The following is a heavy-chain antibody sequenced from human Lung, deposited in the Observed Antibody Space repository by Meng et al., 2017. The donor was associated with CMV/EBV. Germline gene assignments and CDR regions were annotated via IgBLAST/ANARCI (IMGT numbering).Heavy chain of an antibody. CDR2: INHSGST. CDR3: ARAYSYGHTPFNN. CDR1: GGSFSDYY. V-gene: IGHV4-34*01. D-gene: IGHD5-18*01. J-gene: IGHJ4*02. Sequence: WGSLCLXCAVYGGSFSDYYCSWIRQPPGTGLEWIGEINHSGSTNYNPSLKSRITISVDTSKSQFSLKLTSVTAADTAVYYCARAYSYGHTPFNNWGQGTLVTVSS.